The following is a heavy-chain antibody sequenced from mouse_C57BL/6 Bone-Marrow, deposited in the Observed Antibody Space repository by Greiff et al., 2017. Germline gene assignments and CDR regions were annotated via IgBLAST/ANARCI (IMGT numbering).Heavy chain of an antibody. CDR1: GYTFTSYW. J-gene: IGHJ4*01. V-gene: IGHV1-69*01. D-gene: IGHD5-5*01. CDR3: ARGRLSYLHY. Sequence: QVQLQQSGAELVMPGASVKLSCKASGYTFTSYWMHWVKPRPGQGLEWIGEIDPSDSYTNYNQKFKGKSTLTVDKSSSTAYMQLSSLTSEDSAVYYCARGRLSYLHYWGQGTSVTVSS. CDR2: IDPSDSYT.